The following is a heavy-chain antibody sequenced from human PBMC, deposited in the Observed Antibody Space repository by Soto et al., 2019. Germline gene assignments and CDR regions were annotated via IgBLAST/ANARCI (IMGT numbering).Heavy chain of an antibody. CDR2: TYYRSRWYN. V-gene: IGHV6-1*01. Sequence: QVQLQESGPGLVKPSQTLSVSCAISGDSVSGDSAAWNWVRLSPSRGLGWLARTYYRSRWYNDYAVSVRSRITVNADTSTNQFSLQLTSVTPEDPAIYFCAGTASHHWLYMDVWGRGTTVTVSS. CDR3: AGTASHHWLYMDV. J-gene: IGHJ6*03. D-gene: IGHD1-1*01. CDR1: GDSVSGDSAA.